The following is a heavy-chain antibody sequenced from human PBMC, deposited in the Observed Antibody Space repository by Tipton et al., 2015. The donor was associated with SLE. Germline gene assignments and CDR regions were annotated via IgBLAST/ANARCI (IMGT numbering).Heavy chain of an antibody. CDR1: GFTFSSYS. CDR3: ARDLVVLRGFDI. J-gene: IGHJ3*02. Sequence: GSLRLSCAASGFTFSSYSMNWVRQAPGKGLEWVSSISSSSSYIYYADSVKGRFTISRDNAKNSLYLQMNSLRAEDTAVYYCARDLVVLRGFDIWGQGTMVTVSS. CDR2: ISSSSSYI. D-gene: IGHD2-2*01. V-gene: IGHV3-21*01.